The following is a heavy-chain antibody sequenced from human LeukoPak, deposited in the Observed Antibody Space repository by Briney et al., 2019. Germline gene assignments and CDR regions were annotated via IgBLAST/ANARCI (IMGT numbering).Heavy chain of an antibody. Sequence: PSETLSLTCTVSGGSISSGGYYWSWVRQHPGKGLEWIVEIYYSGSTYYTPSLKSRVTISVDTSKNQFSLKLSSVTAADTAVYYCAREYYDSSGYNSFDYWGQGTLVTVSS. J-gene: IGHJ4*02. CDR1: GGSISSGGYY. D-gene: IGHD3-22*01. CDR3: AREYYDSSGYNSFDY. CDR2: IYYSGST. V-gene: IGHV4-31*03.